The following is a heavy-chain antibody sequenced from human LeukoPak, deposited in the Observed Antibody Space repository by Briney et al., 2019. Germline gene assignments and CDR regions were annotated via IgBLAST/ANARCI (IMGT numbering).Heavy chain of an antibody. Sequence: PGGSLRLSCAASGFTVSSNHMSWVRQAPGKGLEWVSVIYSGGSTYYADSVKGRFTISRDNSKNTLYPQMNSLRAEDTAVYYCAREGSSSFRLIYGMDVWGQGTTVTVSS. D-gene: IGHD6-6*01. J-gene: IGHJ6*02. CDR2: IYSGGST. V-gene: IGHV3-53*01. CDR3: AREGSSSFRLIYGMDV. CDR1: GFTVSSNH.